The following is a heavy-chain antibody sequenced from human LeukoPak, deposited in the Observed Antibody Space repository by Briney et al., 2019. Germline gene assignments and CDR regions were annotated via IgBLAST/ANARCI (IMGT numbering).Heavy chain of an antibody. CDR1: GYTFTSYG. D-gene: IGHD3-22*01. J-gene: IGHJ4*02. CDR3: ARVPYDSSGYQIVELDY. CDR2: ISAYNGNT. V-gene: IGHV1-18*01. Sequence: ASVKVSCKASGYTFTSYGISWVRQAPGQGLEWMGWISAYNGNTNYAQKLQGGVTMTTDTSTSTAYMELRSLRSDDTAVYYCARVPYDSSGYQIVELDYWGQGTLVTVSS.